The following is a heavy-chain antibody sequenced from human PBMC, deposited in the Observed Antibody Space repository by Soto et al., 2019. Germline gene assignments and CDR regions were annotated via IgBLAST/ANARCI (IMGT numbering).Heavy chain of an antibody. V-gene: IGHV1-2*02. CDR1: GYTFTGYY. CDR3: ARIVVPAATPFDY. CDR2: INPNSGGT. D-gene: IGHD2-2*01. Sequence: QVQLVQSGAEVKKPGASVKVSCKASGYTFTGYYMHWVRQAPGQGLEWMGWINPNSGGTNYAQKFQGRVTRTRDTSISTAYMELRRLRSDDTAVYYCARIVVPAATPFDYWGQGTLVTVSS. J-gene: IGHJ4*02.